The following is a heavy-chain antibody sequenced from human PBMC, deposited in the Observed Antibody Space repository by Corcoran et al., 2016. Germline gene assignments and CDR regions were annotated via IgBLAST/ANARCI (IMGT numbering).Heavy chain of an antibody. J-gene: IGHJ4*02. Sequence: EVQLVESGGGLVKPGGSLRLSCAASGFTLSSYSMNWVRQAPGRGLEWVSSINSVSSSIYYADSVKGRFTISRDNAKSSLYLQMNSLRAEDTAVYYCTKEADYGDYWWYWGQGALVTVSS. CDR1: GFTLSSYS. V-gene: IGHV3-21*01. D-gene: IGHD4-17*01. CDR2: INSVSSSI. CDR3: TKEADYGDYWWY.